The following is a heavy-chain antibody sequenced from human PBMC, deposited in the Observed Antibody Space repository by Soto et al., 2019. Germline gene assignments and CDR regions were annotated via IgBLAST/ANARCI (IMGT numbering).Heavy chain of an antibody. V-gene: IGHV1-69*06. J-gene: IGHJ6*02. CDR2: IIPIFGTA. Sequence: GASVKVSCKASGGTFSSYAISWVRQAPGQGLEWMGGIIPIFGTANYAQKFQGRVTITADKSTSTAYMELSSLRSEDTAVYYCASAPGYSNYYYYGMDVWGQGTTVTV. D-gene: IGHD4-4*01. CDR1: GGTFSSYA. CDR3: ASAPGYSNYYYYGMDV.